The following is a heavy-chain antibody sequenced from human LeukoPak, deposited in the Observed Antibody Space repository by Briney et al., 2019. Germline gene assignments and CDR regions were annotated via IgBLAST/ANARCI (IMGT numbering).Heavy chain of an antibody. CDR2: ISAYNGNT. CDR3: ARDRLLNWKDY. D-gene: IGHD1-20*01. J-gene: IGHJ4*02. CDR1: GYTFTSYG. Sequence: ASVRVSCKASGYTFTSYGISWVRQAPGQGLEWMGWISAYNGNTNYAQKLQGRVTMTADTSTSTAYMELRSLRSDDTAVYYCARDRLLNWKDYWGQGTLVTVSS. V-gene: IGHV1-18*01.